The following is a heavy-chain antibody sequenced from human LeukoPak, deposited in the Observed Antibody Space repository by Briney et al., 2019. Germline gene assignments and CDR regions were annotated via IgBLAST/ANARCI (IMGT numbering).Heavy chain of an antibody. CDR3: ARDRKAAVTYPDY. Sequence: AGSLRLSCGASGFTFSNYEMNWVRQAPGKGLQWLSYISSSGKTMYYADSAKGRFPTSRDNAKSSLYLQMNSLRAEDTAVYYCARDRKAAVTYPDYWGQGALVTVSS. V-gene: IGHV3-48*03. CDR2: ISSSGKTM. J-gene: IGHJ4*02. CDR1: GFTFSNYE. D-gene: IGHD4-17*01.